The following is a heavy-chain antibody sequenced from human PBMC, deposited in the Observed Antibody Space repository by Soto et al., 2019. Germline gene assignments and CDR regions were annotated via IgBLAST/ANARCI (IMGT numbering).Heavy chain of an antibody. CDR2: IDTSSTKI. J-gene: IGHJ4*02. V-gene: IGHV3-11*01. Sequence: GGSLRLSCAASGYTFSDYYLSWIRQAPGKGLEWISYIDTSSTKIYYADSVRGRFTISRDNGKNSLFLEMNNLRVEDTAVYFCASHYDLWTGYLSPVDYWGRGTLVTVYS. D-gene: IGHD3-3*01. CDR3: ASHYDLWTGYLSPVDY. CDR1: GYTFSDYY.